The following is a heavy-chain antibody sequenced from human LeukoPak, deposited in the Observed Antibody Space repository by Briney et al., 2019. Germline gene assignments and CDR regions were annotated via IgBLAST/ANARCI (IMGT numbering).Heavy chain of an antibody. D-gene: IGHD2-15*01. CDR3: ANVAKGRYFFYYLDV. CDR2: INPNSGGT. Sequence: ASEKVSCKASGYTFTGYYMHWVRQAPGQGLEWMGWINPNSGGTNYAQKFQGRVTVTTDTSANTAYLELRSLRSDDTAVYYCANVAKGRYFFYYLDVWGKGTTVTISS. V-gene: IGHV1-2*02. CDR1: GYTFTGYY. J-gene: IGHJ6*03.